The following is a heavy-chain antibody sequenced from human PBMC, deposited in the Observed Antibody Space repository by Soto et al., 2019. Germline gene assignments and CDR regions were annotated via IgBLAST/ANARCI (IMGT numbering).Heavy chain of an antibody. J-gene: IGHJ5*02. V-gene: IGHV1-18*01. Sequence: ASVKVSCKASGYTFTSYGVSWVRQAPGQGLEWMGWISAYNGNTNYAQKLQGRVTMTTDTSTSTAYMELRSLRSDDTAVYYCATSVAGINDWFDPWGQGTLVTVSS. CDR2: ISAYNGNT. D-gene: IGHD6-19*01. CDR3: ATSVAGINDWFDP. CDR1: GYTFTSYG.